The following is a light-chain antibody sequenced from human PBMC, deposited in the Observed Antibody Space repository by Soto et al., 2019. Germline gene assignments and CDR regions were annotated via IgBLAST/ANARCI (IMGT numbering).Light chain of an antibody. CDR3: QQYGGSPRT. J-gene: IGKJ1*01. Sequence: EIVLTQSPGTLSLSPGEGATLSCRASQSISSNFLAWYQQKRGQAPRLLIHGASNRATGIPDRFSGSGSGPDFTLTIPRLEPEDFAVYYCQQYGGSPRTFGQGTKVEVK. V-gene: IGKV3-20*01. CDR2: GAS. CDR1: QSISSNF.